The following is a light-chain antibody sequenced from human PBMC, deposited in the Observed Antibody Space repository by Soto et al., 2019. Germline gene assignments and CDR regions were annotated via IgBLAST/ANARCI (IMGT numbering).Light chain of an antibody. CDR3: SSYTSSSTGV. CDR2: EVS. J-gene: IGLJ3*02. CDR1: SSDVGGYNY. V-gene: IGLV2-14*01. Sequence: QSALTQPASMSGSPGQSITISCTGTSSDVGGYNYVSWYQQHPGKAPKLIIYEVSNRPSGVSNRFSDSKSGNTASLTISGLQAEDEPDYYCSSYTSSSTGVFGGGTKLTVL.